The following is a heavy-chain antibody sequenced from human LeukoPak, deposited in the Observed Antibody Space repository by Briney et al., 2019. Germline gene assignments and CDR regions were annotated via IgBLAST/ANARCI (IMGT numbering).Heavy chain of an antibody. D-gene: IGHD6-13*01. J-gene: IGHJ4*02. Sequence: GGSLRLSCAVSGFTFTSYWMSWVRQAPGKGLEWVANIKPDGTTKFYVDSVKGRFTISRDNALNSLYLQMNSLRAEDTAIYYCARSIPYGTTWYGRSDYWGQGTLVTVSS. CDR2: IKPDGTTK. CDR3: ARSIPYGTTWYGRSDY. CDR1: GFTFTSYW. V-gene: IGHV3-7*03.